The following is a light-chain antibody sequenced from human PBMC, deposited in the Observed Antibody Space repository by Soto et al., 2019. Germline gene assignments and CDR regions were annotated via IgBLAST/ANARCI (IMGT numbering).Light chain of an antibody. Sequence: EVVLTQSPGTLALSPGERVTLSCRASQSVASSYLAWYQQKPGRAPRLLFYSASSRATGIPDRFSDSGSGTDFTLTISRLEPEDFAVYYFHHFGSLPETLGQGTHVE. CDR1: QSVASSY. CDR3: HHFGSLPET. J-gene: IGKJ1*01. CDR2: SAS. V-gene: IGKV3-20*01.